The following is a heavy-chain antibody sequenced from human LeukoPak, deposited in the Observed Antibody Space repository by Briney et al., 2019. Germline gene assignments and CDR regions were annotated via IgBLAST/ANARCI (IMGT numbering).Heavy chain of an antibody. CDR1: GYTFTRCA. Sequence: ASVKVSCKASGYTFTRCAISWVRQTPVQGLEWMGWISAYNGNTNYAQKLQGRVTMSTDTSTSTAYMELRNLRSDDTAVYYCARVRYRLAETYIDYWGQGTLVTVSS. V-gene: IGHV1-18*01. J-gene: IGHJ4*02. D-gene: IGHD3-16*01. CDR3: ARVRYRLAETYIDY. CDR2: ISAYNGNT.